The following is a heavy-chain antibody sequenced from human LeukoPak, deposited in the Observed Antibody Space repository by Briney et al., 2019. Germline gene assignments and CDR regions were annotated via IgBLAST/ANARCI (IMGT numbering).Heavy chain of an antibody. J-gene: IGHJ5*02. CDR1: GFTVSSNY. V-gene: IGHV3-66*01. CDR2: IYSGGST. Sequence: GGSLRLSCAASGFTVSSNYMSWVRQAPGKGLEWVSVIYSGGSTYYADSVKGRFTISRDNSKNTLYLQMNSLRAEDTAVYYCAKSDYGDYVGWFDPWGQGTLVTVSS. CDR3: AKSDYGDYVGWFDP. D-gene: IGHD4-17*01.